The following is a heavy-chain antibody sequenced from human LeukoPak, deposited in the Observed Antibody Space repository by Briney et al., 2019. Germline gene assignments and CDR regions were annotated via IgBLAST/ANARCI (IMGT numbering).Heavy chain of an antibody. CDR3: AREFRKSVGWYFDL. CDR2: INNEDSRT. Sequence: GGSLRLSCVASGSTFSSYWMHWVRQAPGKGLVWVSRINNEDSRTGYADSVKGRFTISRDNAKNTLYLQMSSLRAEDTAVYYCAREFRKSVGWYFDLWGRGTLVTVSS. CDR1: GSTFSSYW. J-gene: IGHJ2*01. V-gene: IGHV3-74*01.